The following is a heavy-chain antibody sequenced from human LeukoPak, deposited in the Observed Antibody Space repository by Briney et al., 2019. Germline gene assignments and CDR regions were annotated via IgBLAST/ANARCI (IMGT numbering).Heavy chain of an antibody. CDR1: GLTFSNFG. CDR3: AKVAGGMVAALVDY. D-gene: IGHD2-15*01. J-gene: IGHJ4*02. Sequence: PGGSPRLSCAASGLTFSNFGMSWVRRAPGKGLEWVSTISTSGSSTYYVESVKGRFTISRDNSKNTVYLQMNSLRAEDTAMYYCAKVAGGMVAALVDYWGQGTLVTVSS. CDR2: ISTSGSST. V-gene: IGHV3-23*01.